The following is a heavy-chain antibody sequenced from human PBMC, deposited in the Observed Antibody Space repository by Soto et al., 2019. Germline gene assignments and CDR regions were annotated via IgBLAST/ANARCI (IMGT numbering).Heavy chain of an antibody. V-gene: IGHV1-3*01. CDR3: ARSATVPAAIAY. CDR1: GYTFTSYA. J-gene: IGHJ4*02. CDR2: INAGNGNT. D-gene: IGHD2-2*02. Sequence: QVQLGQSGAEVKKPGASVKVSCKASGYTFTSYAIHCVRQAPGQRLEWMGWINAGNGNTKYSQKFQGRVTITRDTSASTAYMEPSSLRSEDTAVYYCARSATVPAAIAYWGQGTLVTVSS.